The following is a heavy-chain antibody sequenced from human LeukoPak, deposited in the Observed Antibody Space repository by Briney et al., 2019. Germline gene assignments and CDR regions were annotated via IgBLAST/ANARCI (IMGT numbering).Heavy chain of an antibody. Sequence: GGSLRPSCAASGFTFSSYEMNWVRQAPGKGLEWVSYISSSGSTIYYADSVKGRFTISRDNAKNSLYLQMNSLRAEDTAVYYCAREEEDSSSWYPPPSNWFDPWGQGTLVTVSS. V-gene: IGHV3-48*03. CDR2: ISSSGSTI. CDR3: AREEEDSSSWYPPPSNWFDP. CDR1: GFTFSSYE. D-gene: IGHD6-13*01. J-gene: IGHJ5*02.